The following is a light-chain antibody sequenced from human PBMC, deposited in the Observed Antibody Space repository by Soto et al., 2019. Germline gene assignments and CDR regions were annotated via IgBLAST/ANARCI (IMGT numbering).Light chain of an antibody. CDR3: AAWDDSLNGHVV. V-gene: IGLV1-44*01. J-gene: IGLJ2*01. CDR1: SSNIGSNT. CDR2: NNN. Sequence: QSVLTQPPSASGTPGQRVTISCSGSSSNIGSNTVNWYQQLPGTAPKLLIYNNNQRPSGVPDRFSGSKSGTSASLAISGLQSEDEADYYCAAWDDSLNGHVVFGGGTKLTVL.